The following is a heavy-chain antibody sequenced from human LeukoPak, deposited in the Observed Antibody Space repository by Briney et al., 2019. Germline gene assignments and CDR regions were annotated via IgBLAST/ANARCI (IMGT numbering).Heavy chain of an antibody. CDR2: ISAYNGNA. D-gene: IGHD3-9*01. CDR3: ARVSTSGYRDWLDP. J-gene: IGHJ5*02. Sequence: ASVKVSCKASGYTFTSYGISWVRQAPGQGLEWMGWISAYNGNANYAQKLQGRVTMTTDTSTGTAYMELSRLRFDDTAVYYCARVSTSGYRDWLDPWGQGTLVTVSS. CDR1: GYTFTSYG. V-gene: IGHV1-18*01.